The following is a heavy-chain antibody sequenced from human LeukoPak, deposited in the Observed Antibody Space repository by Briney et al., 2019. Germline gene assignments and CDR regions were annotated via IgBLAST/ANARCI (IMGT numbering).Heavy chain of an antibody. CDR3: ATEEMATTQYFQH. Sequence: RSETLSLTCAVYGGSFSGYYWSWIRQPPGKGLEWIGEINHSGSTNYNPSLKSRVTISVDTSKNQFSLKLSSVTAADTAVYYCATEEMATTQYFQHWGQGTLVTVS. CDR2: INHSGST. D-gene: IGHD5-24*01. V-gene: IGHV4-34*01. CDR1: GGSFSGYY. J-gene: IGHJ1*01.